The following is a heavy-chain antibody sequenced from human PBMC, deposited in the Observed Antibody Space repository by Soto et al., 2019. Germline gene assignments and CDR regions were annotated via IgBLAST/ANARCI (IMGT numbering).Heavy chain of an antibody. J-gene: IGHJ4*02. CDR2: IKSKTDGGTT. V-gene: IGHV3-15*01. Sequence: EVQLVESGGGLVKPGGSLRLSCAAPGFTFSNGWMSWVRQAPGKGLEWVGRIKSKTDGGTTDYAAPVKGRFTISRDDSKNTLYLQMNNLKTEDTAVYYCTTEGPGYCSGGSCQAFDYWGQGTLVTVSS. D-gene: IGHD2-15*01. CDR1: GFTFSNGW. CDR3: TTEGPGYCSGGSCQAFDY.